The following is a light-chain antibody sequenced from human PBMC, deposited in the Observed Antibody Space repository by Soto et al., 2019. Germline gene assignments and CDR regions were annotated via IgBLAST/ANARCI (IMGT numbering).Light chain of an antibody. CDR3: LQYDNLPRT. CDR1: QSVSSK. Sequence: ERVMVQSPATLSVSPGETATLSCRASQSVSSKLAWYQQKPGQAPRLLIYGASTRATGIPARFSGSGSGTGFTLNISSLQSEDFAVYYCLQYDNLPRTFGQGTKVEIK. V-gene: IGKV3-15*01. J-gene: IGKJ1*01. CDR2: GAS.